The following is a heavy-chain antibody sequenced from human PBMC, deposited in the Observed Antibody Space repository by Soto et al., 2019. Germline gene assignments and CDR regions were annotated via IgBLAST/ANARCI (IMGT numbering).Heavy chain of an antibody. CDR1: GFTFTNSA. V-gene: IGHV1-58*02. Sequence: ASVKVSCKASGFTFTNSAMQWVRQARGQRPEWIGWIVVGSGNTNYAQKFQERVTITRDMSTSTAYMELSSLRSEDTAVYYCAAPGPNRYYYSYMDVWGKGTTVTVSS. CDR2: IVVGSGNT. D-gene: IGHD3-10*01. J-gene: IGHJ6*03. CDR3: AAPGPNRYYYSYMDV.